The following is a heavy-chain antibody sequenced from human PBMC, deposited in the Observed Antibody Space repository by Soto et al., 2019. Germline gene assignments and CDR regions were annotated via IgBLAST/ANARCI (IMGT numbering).Heavy chain of an antibody. CDR3: AKVVLVGENWFDP. Sequence: GGSLRLSCAASGFTFSSYAMSWVRQAPGKGLEWVSAISGSGGSTYYADSVKGRFTNSRDNSKNTLYLQMNSPRAEDTAVYYCAKVVLVGENWFDPWGQGTLVTVSS. CDR1: GFTFSSYA. D-gene: IGHD1-26*01. J-gene: IGHJ5*02. CDR2: ISGSGGST. V-gene: IGHV3-23*01.